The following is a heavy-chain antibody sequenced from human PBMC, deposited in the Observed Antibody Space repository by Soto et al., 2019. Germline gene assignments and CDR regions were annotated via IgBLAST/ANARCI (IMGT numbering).Heavy chain of an antibody. CDR2: FDPEDGET. CDR3: ATTEYCSSTSCKNWFDS. V-gene: IGHV1-24*01. J-gene: IGHJ5*01. CDR1: GYTLTELS. Sequence: ASVKVSCKVSGYTLTELSMHWVRQAPGKGLEWMGGFDPEDGETIYAQKFQGRVTMTEDTSTDTAYMELSSLRSEDTAVYYCATTEYCSSTSCKNWFDSWCQGTLVTVSS. D-gene: IGHD2-2*01.